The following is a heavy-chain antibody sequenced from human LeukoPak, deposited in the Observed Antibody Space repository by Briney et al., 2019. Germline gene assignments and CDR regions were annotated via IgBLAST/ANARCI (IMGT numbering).Heavy chain of an antibody. D-gene: IGHD3-22*01. J-gene: IGHJ4*02. CDR1: VYTFTAYD. V-gene: IGHV1-2*02. Sequence: VSVTVSFKTSVYTFTAYDIHWVRQAPGQGLEWMGWISPNSGGKEYAQKLQGRVTMTRDTSISTVYMEMSSLTSDDTAVYYCARVNYYVSNSLDFWGQGTLVSVSS. CDR3: ARVNYYVSNSLDF. CDR2: ISPNSGGK.